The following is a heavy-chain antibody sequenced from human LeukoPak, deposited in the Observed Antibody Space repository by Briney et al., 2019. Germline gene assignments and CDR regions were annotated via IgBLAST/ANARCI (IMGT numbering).Heavy chain of an antibody. Sequence: ASVKVSCKASGGTFSSYAISWVRQAPGQGLGWMGGIIPIFGTANYAQKFQGRVTITADKSTSTAYMELSSLRSEDTAVYYCARASPRDYGDYPCDYWGQGTLVTVSS. V-gene: IGHV1-69*06. J-gene: IGHJ4*02. D-gene: IGHD4-17*01. CDR1: GGTFSSYA. CDR3: ARASPRDYGDYPCDY. CDR2: IIPIFGTA.